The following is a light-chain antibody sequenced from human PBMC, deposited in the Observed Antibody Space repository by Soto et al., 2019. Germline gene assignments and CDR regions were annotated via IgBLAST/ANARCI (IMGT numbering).Light chain of an antibody. J-gene: IGKJ1*01. CDR3: QQYYSYPRT. CDR1: QGISSY. CDR2: AAS. V-gene: IGKV1-8*01. Sequence: AIRMTQSPSSFSASTGDRVTITCRASQGISSYLAWYQQKPGKAPKLLIYAASTLQSGVPSRFRGGGSGRGFTLTISCLQSEDFATYYCQQYYSYPRTFGQGTKVEIK.